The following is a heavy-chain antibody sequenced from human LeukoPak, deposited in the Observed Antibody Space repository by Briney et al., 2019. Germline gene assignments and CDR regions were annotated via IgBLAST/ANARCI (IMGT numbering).Heavy chain of an antibody. Sequence: GASVKVSCKASGYTFTGYYMHWVRQAPGQGLEWMGWINPNSGGTNYAQKFQGRVTMTRDTSISTAYMELSRLRPDDTAVYYCARGNYDILTGYYIFDYWGQGTLVTVSS. D-gene: IGHD3-9*01. J-gene: IGHJ4*02. CDR3: ARGNYDILTGYYIFDY. CDR2: INPNSGGT. V-gene: IGHV1-2*02. CDR1: GYTFTGYY.